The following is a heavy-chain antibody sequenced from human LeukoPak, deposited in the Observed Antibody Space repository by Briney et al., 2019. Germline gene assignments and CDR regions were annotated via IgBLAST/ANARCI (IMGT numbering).Heavy chain of an antibody. V-gene: IGHV4-59*01. D-gene: IGHD2-15*01. CDR1: GGSISSYY. J-gene: IGHJ6*02. Sequence: SETLSLTCTVSGGSISSYYWSWIRQPPGKGLEWIGYIYYSGSTNYSPSLKSRVTISVDTSKNQFSLKLSSVTAADPAVYYCARSIYCSSNRCYSPHYYYYGMDVWGQGTTVTVSS. CDR3: ARSIYCSSNRCYSPHYYYYGMDV. CDR2: IYYSGST.